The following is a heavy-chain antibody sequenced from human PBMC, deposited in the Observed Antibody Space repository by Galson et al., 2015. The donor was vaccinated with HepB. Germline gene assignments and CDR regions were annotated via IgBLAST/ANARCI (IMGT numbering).Heavy chain of an antibody. Sequence: SLRLSCAASGFTFSNYEMNWVRQAPGKGLEWVSYISGSGSTIYYADSVKGRFTISRDNAKNSLYLQMNSLRAEDTAVYYCARESSAGDYYYGMDVWGQGTMVTVSS. CDR1: GFTFSNYE. CDR2: ISGSGSTI. D-gene: IGHD6-19*01. J-gene: IGHJ6*02. V-gene: IGHV3-48*03. CDR3: ARESSAGDYYYGMDV.